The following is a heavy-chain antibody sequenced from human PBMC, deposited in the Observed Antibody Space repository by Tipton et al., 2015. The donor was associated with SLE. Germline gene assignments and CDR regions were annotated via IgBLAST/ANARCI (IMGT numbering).Heavy chain of an antibody. V-gene: IGHV4-59*08. Sequence: TLSLTCTVSGGSISSYYWSWIRQPPGKGLEWIGYIHNSGSTNHNPSLKSRVTISVDPAKNQFSLKLTSVTAAGTAVYFCARHRRWFDPWGQGTLVTVSS. CDR3: ARHRRWFDP. CDR2: IHNSGST. J-gene: IGHJ5*02. CDR1: GGSISSYY.